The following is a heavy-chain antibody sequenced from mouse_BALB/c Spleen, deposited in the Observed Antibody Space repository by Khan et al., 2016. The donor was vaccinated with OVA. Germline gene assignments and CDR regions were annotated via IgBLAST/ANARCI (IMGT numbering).Heavy chain of an antibody. V-gene: IGHV1-77*01. J-gene: IGHJ3*01. D-gene: IGHD1-2*01. CDR2: ISPGSGDT. Sequence: QVQLQQPGTELARPGASVNLSCKASGYTFTDFYINWVKQRSGQGLEWIGEISPGSGDTYYNEKFKGKATLTADKSSSTAYMQRSSLTSEASAVYFCARRNYFGYTFAYWGQGTLVTVSA. CDR3: ARRNYFGYTFAY. CDR1: GYTFTDFY.